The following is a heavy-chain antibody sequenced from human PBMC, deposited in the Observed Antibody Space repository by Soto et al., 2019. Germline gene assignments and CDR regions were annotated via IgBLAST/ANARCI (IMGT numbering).Heavy chain of an antibody. CDR3: VRDGTKTLRDWFDP. CDR1: GASISGFY. D-gene: IGHD1-1*01. J-gene: IGHJ5*02. V-gene: IGHV4-4*07. CDR2: IYATGTT. Sequence: SETLSLTCTVSGASISGFYWSWIRESAGKGLEWIGRIYATGTTDYNPSLKSRVMMSVDTSKKQFSLKLRSVTAADTAVYYCVRDGTKTLRDWFDPWGQGISVTVSS.